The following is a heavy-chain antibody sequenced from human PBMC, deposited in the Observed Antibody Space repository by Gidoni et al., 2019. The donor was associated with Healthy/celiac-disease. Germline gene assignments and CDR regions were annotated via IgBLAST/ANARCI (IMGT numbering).Heavy chain of an antibody. Sequence: QVQLVESGGGLVKPGGSLRVSCAASGLTFSDYYMSWIRQAPGKGLEWVSYISSSSSYTNYADSVKGRFTISRDNAKNSLYLQMNSLRAEDTAVYYCARETQDYYFDYWGQGTLVTVSS. CDR1: GLTFSDYY. CDR2: ISSSSSYT. J-gene: IGHJ4*02. V-gene: IGHV3-11*05. CDR3: ARETQDYYFDY.